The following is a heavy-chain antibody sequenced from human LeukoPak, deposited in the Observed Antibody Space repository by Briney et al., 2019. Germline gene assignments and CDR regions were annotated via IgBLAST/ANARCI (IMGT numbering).Heavy chain of an antibody. V-gene: IGHV4-59*01. D-gene: IGHD4/OR15-4a*01. CDR3: ARAAAYGATKIDY. CDR2: IYYSGST. CDR1: GGFISSYY. Sequence: SETLSLTCTVSGGFISSYYWSWIRQPPGKGLEWIGYIYYSGSTNYNPSLKSRVTISVDTSKNQFSLKLSSVTAADTAVYYCARAAAYGATKIDYWGQGTLVTVSS. J-gene: IGHJ4*02.